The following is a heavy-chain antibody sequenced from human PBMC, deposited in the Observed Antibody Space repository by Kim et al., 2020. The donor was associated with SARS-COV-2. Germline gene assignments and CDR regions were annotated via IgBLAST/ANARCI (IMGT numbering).Heavy chain of an antibody. V-gene: IGHV3-30*01. D-gene: IGHD1-26*01. CDR3: ARSNSGSYYNAFDI. Sequence: ADSVKGRFTISRDNSKNTLYLQMNSLRAEDTAVYYCARSNSGSYYNAFDIWGQGTVVTVSS. J-gene: IGHJ3*02.